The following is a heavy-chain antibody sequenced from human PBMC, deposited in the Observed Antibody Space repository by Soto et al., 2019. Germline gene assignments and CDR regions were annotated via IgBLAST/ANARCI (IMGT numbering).Heavy chain of an antibody. Sequence: SETLSLTCAVSGYSSSNGYYWGWIRQPPGRGLEWIGSIFHTGRTYYNPSLKTRVTMSVDTTKNHFSLNLRSVTAADTAVYFCAREPPSGNDYFDPWGQGTLVTVS. D-gene: IGHD1-1*01. CDR3: AREPPSGNDYFDP. CDR1: GYSSSNGYY. CDR2: IFHTGRT. V-gene: IGHV4-38-2*02. J-gene: IGHJ5*02.